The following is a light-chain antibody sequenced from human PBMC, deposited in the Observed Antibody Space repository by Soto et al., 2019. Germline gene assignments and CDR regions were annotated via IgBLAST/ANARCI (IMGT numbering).Light chain of an antibody. CDR3: SSFAVSNSFV. CDR1: SNDVGAYNY. CDR2: EVN. J-gene: IGLJ1*01. V-gene: IGLV2-8*01. Sequence: QSVLTQPLSASGSPGQSVTIFCTRTSNDVGAYNYVSWYQQHPGKAPKVMIYEVNKRPSGVPDRFSGSKSGNTASLTVSGLQAEDEADYYCSSFAVSNSFVFGTGTKATV.